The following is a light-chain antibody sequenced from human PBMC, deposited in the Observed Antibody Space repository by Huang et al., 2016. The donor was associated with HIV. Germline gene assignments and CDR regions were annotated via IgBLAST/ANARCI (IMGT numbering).Light chain of an antibody. V-gene: IGKV1-39*01. CDR3: QQRFSTTIT. J-gene: IGKJ5*01. Sequence: DIQMTHSPPSLSASVGDSVTIACRASQNVNTYLNWYQQKPGQAPRLLIFAASRLRSGVPSRFSGSGSGTEFTLTISSLQLEDFATYYCQQRFSTTITFGQGTRLDIK. CDR1: QNVNTY. CDR2: AAS.